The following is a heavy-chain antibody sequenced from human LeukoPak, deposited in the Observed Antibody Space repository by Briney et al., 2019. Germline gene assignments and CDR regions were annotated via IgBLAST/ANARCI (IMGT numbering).Heavy chain of an antibody. CDR1: GYSFTSYW. CDR2: IYPVDSDT. Sequence: GESLKISWKGSGYSFTSYWIGWVRQMPGKGLEWMGIIYPVDSDTRYSPSFQGQVTISADKCISTAYLQCSSLQASDTAMYYCARHPIRYYDSSGYLGYFDYWAQGTLVTVPS. D-gene: IGHD3-22*01. CDR3: ARHPIRYYDSSGYLGYFDY. J-gene: IGHJ4*02. V-gene: IGHV5-51*01.